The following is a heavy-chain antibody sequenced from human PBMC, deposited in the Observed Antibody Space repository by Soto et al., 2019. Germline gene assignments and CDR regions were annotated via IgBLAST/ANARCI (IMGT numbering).Heavy chain of an antibody. CDR1: GFTVSSYA. CDR2: ISYDGSNK. CDR3: ARSFDILTGYYAVDYSGMDV. J-gene: IGHJ6*02. Sequence: PGGSLRLSCAASGFTVSSYAMHWVRKAPGKGLEWVAVISYDGSNKYYADSVKGRFTISRDNSKNTLYLQMNSLRAEDTAVYYCARSFDILTGYYAVDYSGMDVWGQGTTVTVSS. D-gene: IGHD3-9*01. V-gene: IGHV3-30-3*01.